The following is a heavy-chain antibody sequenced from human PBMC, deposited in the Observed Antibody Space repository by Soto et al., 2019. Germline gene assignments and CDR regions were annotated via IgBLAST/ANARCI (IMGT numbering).Heavy chain of an antibody. V-gene: IGHV4-34*01. Sequence: PSETLSLTCAVYGGSFSGYYWSWIRQPPGKGLEWIGELNDSGGTNYNASLKSRVSISGDTSKNQFSLKLSFVTAADTAMYYCSTRAYDTNGYYRFDPWGQGTLVTVSS. CDR1: GGSFSGYY. CDR2: LNDSGGT. D-gene: IGHD3-22*01. CDR3: STRAYDTNGYYRFDP. J-gene: IGHJ5*01.